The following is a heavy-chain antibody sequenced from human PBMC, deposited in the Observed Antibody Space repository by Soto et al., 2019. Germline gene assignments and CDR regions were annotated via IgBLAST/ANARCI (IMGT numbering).Heavy chain of an antibody. CDR3: AKDLRSGYYYFSFDY. CDR1: GFTFSSYG. D-gene: IGHD3-22*01. J-gene: IGHJ4*02. CDR2: ISYDGSNK. Sequence: QVQLVESGGGVVQPGRSLRLSCAASGFTFSSYGMHWVRQAPGKGLEWVAVISYDGSNKYYADSVKGRFTISRDNSKNTLYLQMNSLRAEDTAVYYCAKDLRSGYYYFSFDYWGQGTLVTVSS. V-gene: IGHV3-30*18.